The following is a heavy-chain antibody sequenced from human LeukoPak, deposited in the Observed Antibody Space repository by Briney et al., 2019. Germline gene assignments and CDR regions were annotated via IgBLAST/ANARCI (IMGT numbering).Heavy chain of an antibody. CDR1: GFTFSSHA. Sequence: GGSLRLSCVVSGFTFSSHAMCWVRQAPGRGLEWVSSIDISGDSTSYADSVKGRFTISRDNSKNTLLLQMDSLRAEDSAIYYCANETRPNDYWGQGTLVTVSS. V-gene: IGHV3-23*05. J-gene: IGHJ4*02. CDR2: IDISGDST. D-gene: IGHD1/OR15-1a*01. CDR3: ANETRPNDY.